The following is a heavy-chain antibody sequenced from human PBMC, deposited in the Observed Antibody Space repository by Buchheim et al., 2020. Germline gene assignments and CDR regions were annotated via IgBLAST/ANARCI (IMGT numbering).Heavy chain of an antibody. D-gene: IGHD1-26*01. CDR1: GFTFSSYG. J-gene: IGHJ4*02. V-gene: IGHV3-30*18. CDR2: ISYDGSNK. Sequence: QVQLVESGGGVVQPGGSLRLSCAASGFTFSSYGMHWVRQAPGKGLEWVAVISYDGSNKYYADSVKGRFTISRDNSKNTLYLQMNSLRAEDTAVYYCAKDAEWELLGDYWGQGTL. CDR3: AKDAEWELLGDY.